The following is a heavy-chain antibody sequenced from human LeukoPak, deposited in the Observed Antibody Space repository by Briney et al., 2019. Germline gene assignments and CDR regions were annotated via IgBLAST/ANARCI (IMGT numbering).Heavy chain of an antibody. CDR1: GYTLTELA. CDR3: ATGGVFDDIGDEPADY. D-gene: IGHD2-15*01. CDR2: FEAEGGET. V-gene: IGHV1-24*01. Sequence: ASVKVSCKVSGYTLTELAIHRERQAPGRGPEWMGGFEAEGGETVYAQRFQGRVTVTEDTSTDTAYMELSGLRSEDTAVYYCATGGVFDDIGDEPADYWGQGTLVTVSS. J-gene: IGHJ4*02.